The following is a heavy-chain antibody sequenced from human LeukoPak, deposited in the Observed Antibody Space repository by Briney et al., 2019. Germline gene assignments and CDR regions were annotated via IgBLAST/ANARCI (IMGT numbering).Heavy chain of an antibody. V-gene: IGHV1-8*03. CDR3: ARGRWPQLVH. CDR2: MNPNSGNT. Sequence: ASVKVSCKASGYTFTSYGISWVRQATGQGLEWMGWMNPNSGNTGYAQKFQGRVTITRNTSISTAYMELSSLRSEDTAVYYCARGRWPQLVHWGQGTLVTVSS. D-gene: IGHD6-13*01. J-gene: IGHJ4*02. CDR1: GYTFTSYG.